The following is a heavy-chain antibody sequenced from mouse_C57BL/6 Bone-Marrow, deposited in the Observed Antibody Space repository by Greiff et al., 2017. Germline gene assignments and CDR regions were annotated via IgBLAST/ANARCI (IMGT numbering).Heavy chain of an antibody. J-gene: IGHJ1*03. CDR2: ISPGSGST. V-gene: IGHV1-55*01. Sequence: VQLQQPGAELVKPGASVQMSCKASGYTFTSYWITWVKQRPGQGLEWIGDISPGSGSTTDNEKFKSKATLTVDTSSSTAYMQLSSLTSEDSAVYYCARPYYSNYWYFDVGGTGTTVTVSS. CDR1: GYTFTSYW. CDR3: ARPYYSNYWYFDV. D-gene: IGHD2-5*01.